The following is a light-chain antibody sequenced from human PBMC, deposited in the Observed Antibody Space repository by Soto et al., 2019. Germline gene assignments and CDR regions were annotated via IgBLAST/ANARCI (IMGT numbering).Light chain of an antibody. CDR3: QQSYSSPIT. J-gene: IGKJ5*01. CDR2: AAS. Sequence: DIQIHQRQPSLSASVGDRVTITSRASQSISSYLDRYQQKPGKAPKLLIYAASSLQSGVPSRFSGSGSGTDFTLTISSLQPEDFATYYCQQSYSSPITFGQGTRLEIK. CDR1: QSISSY. V-gene: IGKV1-39*01.